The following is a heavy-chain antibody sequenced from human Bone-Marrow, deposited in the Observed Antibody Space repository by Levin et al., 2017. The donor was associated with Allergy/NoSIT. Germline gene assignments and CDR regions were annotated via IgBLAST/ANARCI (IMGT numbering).Heavy chain of an antibody. D-gene: IGHD6-19*01. CDR1: GFSFDDYA. V-gene: IGHV3-43D*04. Sequence: GASVKVSCAASGFSFDDYAMHWVRHAPGRGLEWVSLISWDGSRTSYADSMKGRFTISRDNSRNYVYLQMNSLRPEDTALYYCTNDSSGGDSGWYRGYFDSWGQGTQVTVSS. CDR2: ISWDGSRT. CDR3: TNDSSGGDSGWYRGYFDS. J-gene: IGHJ4*02.